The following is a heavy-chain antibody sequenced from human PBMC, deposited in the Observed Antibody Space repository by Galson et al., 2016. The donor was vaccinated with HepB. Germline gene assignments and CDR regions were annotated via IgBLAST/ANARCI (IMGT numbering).Heavy chain of an antibody. CDR2: TRGYNGNT. J-gene: IGHJ4*02. V-gene: IGHV1-18*04. CDR3: AVMAVAGYDY. CDR1: GYTLTSYG. D-gene: IGHD6-19*01. Sequence: SVKVSCKASGYTLTSYGINWVRQAPGEGLEWMGWTRGYNGNTNYAQKLQGRVPMTTDTSTNTAYMELRSLRYAETARYYCAVMAVAGYDYWGQGTLVTVSS.